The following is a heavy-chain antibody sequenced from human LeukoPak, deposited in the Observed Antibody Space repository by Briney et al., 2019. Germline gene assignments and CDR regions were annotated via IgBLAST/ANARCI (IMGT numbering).Heavy chain of an antibody. J-gene: IGHJ4*02. CDR1: GFTFSSYA. CDR2: ISYDGSNK. CDR3: ARDRPDYYDSSGYYDY. V-gene: IGHV3-30*04. Sequence: GGSLRLSCAASGFTFSSYAMHWVRQAPGKGLEWVAVISYDGSNKYYADSVKGRFTISRDNSKHTLYLQMNSLRAEDTAVYYCARDRPDYYDSSGYYDYWGQGTLVTVSS. D-gene: IGHD3-22*01.